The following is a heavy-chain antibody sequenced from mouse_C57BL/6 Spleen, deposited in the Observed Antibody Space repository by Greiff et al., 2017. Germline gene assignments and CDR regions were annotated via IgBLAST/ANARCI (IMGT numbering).Heavy chain of an antibody. CDR3: ARPVDYYSSHWFAY. J-gene: IGHJ3*01. CDR1: GFTFSDYG. V-gene: IGHV5-17*01. CDR2: ISSGSSTI. D-gene: IGHD1-1*01. Sequence: EVQVVESGGGLVKPGGSLKLSCAASGFTFSDYGMHWVRQAPEKGLEWVAYISSGSSTIYYADTVKGRFTISRDNAKNTLFLQMTSLRSEDTAMYYCARPVDYYSSHWFAYWGQGTLVTVSA.